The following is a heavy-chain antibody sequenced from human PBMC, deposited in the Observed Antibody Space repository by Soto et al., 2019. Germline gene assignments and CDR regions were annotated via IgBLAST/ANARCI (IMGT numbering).Heavy chain of an antibody. CDR1: GFTFSSYS. V-gene: IGHV3-21*01. Sequence: GGSLRLSCAASGFTFSSYSMNWVRQAPGKGLEWVSSISSSSSYIYYADSVKGRFTISRDNAKNSLYLQMNSLRAEDTAVYYCARDRGPGLSPPYYYYGMDVWGQGTTVTVSS. CDR3: ARDRGPGLSPPYYYYGMDV. D-gene: IGHD3-10*01. CDR2: ISSSSSYI. J-gene: IGHJ6*02.